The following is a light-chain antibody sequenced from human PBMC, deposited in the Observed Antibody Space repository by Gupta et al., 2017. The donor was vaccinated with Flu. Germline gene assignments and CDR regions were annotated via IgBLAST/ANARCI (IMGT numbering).Light chain of an antibody. V-gene: IGKV3-11*01. CDR3: QHRSNCPIT. CDR1: QSVSSY. J-gene: IGKJ5*01. CDR2: DAS. Sequence: EIVLTQSPATLSLSPGERATLSCRASQSVSSYLAWYQQKPGQAPRLLIYDASNRATGIPARFSGSGSGTEFTLTISSREPEDFAVYYCQHRSNCPITFGQGTHLDIK.